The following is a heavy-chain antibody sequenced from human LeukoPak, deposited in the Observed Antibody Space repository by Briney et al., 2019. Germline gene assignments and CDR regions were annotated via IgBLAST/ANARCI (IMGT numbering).Heavy chain of an antibody. CDR1: GYTFTTYG. D-gene: IGHD3-3*01. V-gene: IGHV1-18*01. Sequence: ASVTVSCKASGYTFTTYGFNWVRQAPGQGLGWMGWISAYDHRTRYAQKFQGRVTLTTDRSTNTAYMELRSLRSDDTAVYYCAREGTDTIFGVKYYYYMDVWGKGTSVTVSS. CDR2: ISAYDHRT. CDR3: AREGTDTIFGVKYYYYMDV. J-gene: IGHJ6*03.